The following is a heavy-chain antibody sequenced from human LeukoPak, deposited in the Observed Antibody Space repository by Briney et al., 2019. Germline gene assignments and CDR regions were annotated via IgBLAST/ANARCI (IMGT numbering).Heavy chain of an antibody. CDR3: ARVRSVGATILDFDS. CDR2: IYYSGNT. J-gene: IGHJ4*02. V-gene: IGHV4-59*01. D-gene: IGHD1-26*01. CDR1: GGSISSYY. Sequence: TSETLSLTCTVSGGSISSYYWSGIRQTPGKGLEWIGNIYYSGNTNYNPSLKSRVTISVDRSKNHFSLKLSSVTAADTAVYYCARVRSVGATILDFDSWGQGTLVTVSS.